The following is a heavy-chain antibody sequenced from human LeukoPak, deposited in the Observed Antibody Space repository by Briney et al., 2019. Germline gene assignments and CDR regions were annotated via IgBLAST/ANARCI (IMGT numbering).Heavy chain of an antibody. CDR2: ISSSSSYI. CDR3: ARALRSSGWQPSGY. Sequence: GGSLRLSCAASGFTFSSYSMNWVRQAPGKGLEWVSSISSSSSYIYYADSVKGRFTISRDNAKNSLYLQMNSLRAEDTAVYYCARALRSSGWQPSGYWGQGTLVTVSS. V-gene: IGHV3-21*01. J-gene: IGHJ4*02. D-gene: IGHD6-19*01. CDR1: GFTFSSYS.